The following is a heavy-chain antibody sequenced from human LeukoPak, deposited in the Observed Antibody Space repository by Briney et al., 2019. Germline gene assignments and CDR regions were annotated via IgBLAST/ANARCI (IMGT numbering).Heavy chain of an antibody. CDR3: ARRTYGDHDY. Sequence: SETLSLTCTVSGGSISSYYWSWIRQSPGKGLEWIGYIYYSGTTNYNPSLKSRVSISVDTSKNQFSLKLSSVTAADTAVYYCARRTYGDHDYWGQGTLVTVSS. V-gene: IGHV4-59*01. CDR2: IYYSGTT. CDR1: GGSISSYY. D-gene: IGHD4-17*01. J-gene: IGHJ4*02.